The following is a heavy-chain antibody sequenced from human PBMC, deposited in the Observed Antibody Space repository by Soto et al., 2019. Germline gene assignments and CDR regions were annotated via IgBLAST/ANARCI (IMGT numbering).Heavy chain of an antibody. CDR2: IEDGGSER. J-gene: IGHJ4*02. V-gene: IGHV3-7*01. CDR1: GFTLSDNW. CDR3: TRNAY. Sequence: EVHLVEAGGGLVQPGESLRLSCETSGFTLSDNWMSWVRQAPGKGLEWVANIEDGGSERWYADSVKGRFTIFRDTAKNSLYLQMPGLRAEDTAMYYCTRNAYWGQGTLVTVSS.